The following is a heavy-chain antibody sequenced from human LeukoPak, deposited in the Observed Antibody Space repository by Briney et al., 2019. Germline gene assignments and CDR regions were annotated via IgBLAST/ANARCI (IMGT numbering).Heavy chain of an antibody. Sequence: PSETLSLTCTVSGGSISSSSYYWGWIRQPPGKGLEWIGSIYYSGSTYYNPSLKSRVTISVDTSKNQFSLKLSSVTAADTAVYYCARAPPSFHFDYWGQGTLVTVSS. CDR3: ARAPPSFHFDY. V-gene: IGHV4-39*01. J-gene: IGHJ4*02. CDR1: GGSISSSSYY. CDR2: IYYSGST.